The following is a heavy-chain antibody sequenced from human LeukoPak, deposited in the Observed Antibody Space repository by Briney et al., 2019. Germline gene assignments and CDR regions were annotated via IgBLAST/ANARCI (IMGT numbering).Heavy chain of an antibody. CDR1: GYTFTSYD. V-gene: IGHV1-8*01. CDR2: MNPNSGNT. J-gene: IGHJ4*02. Sequence: ASVKASCKASGYTFTSYDINWVRQATGQGLEWMGWMNPNSGNTGYAQKFQGRVTMTRNTSISTAYMELSSLRSEDTAVYYCARGRPYGGNSGYWGQGTLVTVSS. D-gene: IGHD4-23*01. CDR3: ARGRPYGGNSGY.